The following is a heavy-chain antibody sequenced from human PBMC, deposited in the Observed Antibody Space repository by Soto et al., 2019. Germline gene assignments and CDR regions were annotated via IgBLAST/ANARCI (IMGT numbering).Heavy chain of an antibody. V-gene: IGHV4-38-2*01. D-gene: IGHD6-19*01. Sequence: SETLSLTCAVSGYSISSGYYWGWMRQPPGKGLEWIGSIYHSGCTYYNPSLKSRVTISVDTSKNQFSLKLSSVTAADTAVYYCARVVGSSGWDYWGQGTLVTVSS. CDR3: ARVVGSSGWDY. J-gene: IGHJ4*02. CDR2: IYHSGCT. CDR1: GYSISSGYY.